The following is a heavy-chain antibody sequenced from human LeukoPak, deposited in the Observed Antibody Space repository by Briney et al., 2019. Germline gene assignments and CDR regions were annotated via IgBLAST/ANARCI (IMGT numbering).Heavy chain of an antibody. CDR1: GFTFGDDA. Sequence: PGGSLRLSCTAFGFTFGDDAMSWVRQAPGKGLQWVAFIRSKAYRGTAEYAGSVKGRFTISRDDSRSITYLQMDSLRSEDTAVYYCARGPLHLCLYDGMDVWGQGTTVTVSS. V-gene: IGHV3-49*04. D-gene: IGHD5-18*01. CDR2: IRSKAYRGTA. CDR3: ARGPLHLCLYDGMDV. J-gene: IGHJ6*02.